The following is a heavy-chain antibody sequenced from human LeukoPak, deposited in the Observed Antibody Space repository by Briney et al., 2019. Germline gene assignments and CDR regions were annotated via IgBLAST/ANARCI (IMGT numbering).Heavy chain of an antibody. CDR2: INHSGST. D-gene: IGHD3-9*01. V-gene: IGHV4-34*01. CDR1: GGSFSGYY. Sequence: PSETLSLTCAVYGGSFSGYYWSWIRQPPGKGLEWIGEINHSGSTNYNPSLKSRVTISVDTSKNQFSLKLGSVTAADTAVYYCARGHMYDILTGLPSYYYYYMDVWGKGTTVTVSS. CDR3: ARGHMYDILTGLPSYYYYYMDV. J-gene: IGHJ6*03.